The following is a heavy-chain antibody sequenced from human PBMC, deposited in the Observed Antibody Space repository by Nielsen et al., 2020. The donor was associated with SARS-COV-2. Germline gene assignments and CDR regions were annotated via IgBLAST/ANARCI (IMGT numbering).Heavy chain of an antibody. J-gene: IGHJ4*02. CDR3: AKDGHSSGWYGAPDY. CDR2: ISWNSGSI. Sequence: GGSLRLSCAASGFTFDDYAMHWVRQAPGKGLEWVSGISWNSGSIGYADSVKGRFTISRDNAKNSLYLQINSLRAEDTALYYCAKDGHSSGWYGAPDYWGQGTLVTVSS. D-gene: IGHD6-19*01. V-gene: IGHV3-9*01. CDR1: GFTFDDYA.